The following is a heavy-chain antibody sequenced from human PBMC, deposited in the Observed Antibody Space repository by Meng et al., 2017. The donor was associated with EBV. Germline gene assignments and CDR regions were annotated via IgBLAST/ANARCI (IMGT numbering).Heavy chain of an antibody. V-gene: IGHV3-23*01. Sequence: EVQLLDAGGGLVPPGGSLRLSCAASGFTFSSYAMSWVRQAPGKGLEWVSAISGSGGSTYYADSVKGRFTISRDNSKNTLYLQMNSLRAEDTAVYYCAKDLAGGIAVDYWGQGTLVTGSS. J-gene: IGHJ4*02. D-gene: IGHD6-13*01. CDR3: AKDLAGGIAVDY. CDR1: GFTFSSYA. CDR2: ISGSGGST.